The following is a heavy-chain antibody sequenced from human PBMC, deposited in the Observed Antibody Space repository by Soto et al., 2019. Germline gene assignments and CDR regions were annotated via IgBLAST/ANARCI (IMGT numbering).Heavy chain of an antibody. CDR2: IYYSGST. V-gene: IGHV4-31*03. J-gene: IGHJ6*03. CDR3: ARVGEDYYYYYMDV. Sequence: QVQLQESGPGLVKPSQTLSLTCTVSGGSISSGGYYWSWIRQHPGKGLEWIGYIYYSGSTYYNPSLKSRVTISVDTSKNQFSLKLSSVTAADTAVYYCARVGEDYYYYYMDVWGKGTTVTVSS. CDR1: GGSISSGGYY. D-gene: IGHD1-26*01.